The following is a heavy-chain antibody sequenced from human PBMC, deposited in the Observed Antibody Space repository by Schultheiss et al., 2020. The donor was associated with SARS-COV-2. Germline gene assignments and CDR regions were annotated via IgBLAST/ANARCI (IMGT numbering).Heavy chain of an antibody. V-gene: IGHV3-30*03. D-gene: IGHD2-15*01. Sequence: GGSLRLSCAASGFTFSNYGMHWVRQAPGKGLEWVAVISNDGSSKYYTDSVKGRFTISRDNSMNTLYLQMSSLRAEDTAVYYCARERKPLLLYYYYYMDVWGKGTTVTVSS. CDR3: ARERKPLLLYYYYYMDV. J-gene: IGHJ6*03. CDR1: GFTFSNYG. CDR2: ISNDGSSK.